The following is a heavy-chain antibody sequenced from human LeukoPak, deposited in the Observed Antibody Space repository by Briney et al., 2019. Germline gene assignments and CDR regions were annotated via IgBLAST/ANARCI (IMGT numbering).Heavy chain of an antibody. J-gene: IGHJ4*02. CDR2: VNGDGSST. CDR1: GFTFSTYW. D-gene: IGHD6-13*01. Sequence: GGSLRLSCAASGFTFSTYWMHWVRQAPGKGLVWVSRVNGDGSSTNYADSVKGRFTISRDNAKNTLYLQMNSLRAEDTAVYYCARGVAAAGTLGLDYWGQGTLVTVSS. V-gene: IGHV3-74*01. CDR3: ARGVAAAGTLGLDY.